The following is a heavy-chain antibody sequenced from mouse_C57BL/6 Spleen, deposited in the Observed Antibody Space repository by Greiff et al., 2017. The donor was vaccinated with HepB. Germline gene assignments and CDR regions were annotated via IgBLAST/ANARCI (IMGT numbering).Heavy chain of an antibody. CDR2: ISSGGDYI. D-gene: IGHD1-1*01. J-gene: IGHJ1*03. CDR1: GFTFSSYA. V-gene: IGHV5-9-1*02. CDR3: TREYYGSSYENWYFDV. Sequence: EVQRVESGEGLVKPGGSLKLSCAASGFTFSSYAMSWVRQTPEKRLEWVAYISSGGDYIYYADTVKGRFTISRDNARNTLYLQMSSLKSEDTAMYYCTREYYGSSYENWYFDVWGTGTTVTVSS.